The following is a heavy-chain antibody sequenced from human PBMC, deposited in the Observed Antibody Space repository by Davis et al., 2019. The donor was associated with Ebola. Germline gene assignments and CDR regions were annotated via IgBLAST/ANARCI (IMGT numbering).Heavy chain of an antibody. CDR1: GFTFSNYW. D-gene: IGHD1-14*01. J-gene: IGHJ6*02. CDR2: VNLDGSGT. CDR3: GRVIFFPGIGMDI. V-gene: IGHV3-74*01. Sequence: GESLKISCAASGFTFSNYWMHWVRQTPGKGLVWVSRVNLDGSGTSYADSVRGRFTISRDNAKDTLYVQMNSLRAEDTGIYYCGRVIFFPGIGMDIWGQGTTVTVSS.